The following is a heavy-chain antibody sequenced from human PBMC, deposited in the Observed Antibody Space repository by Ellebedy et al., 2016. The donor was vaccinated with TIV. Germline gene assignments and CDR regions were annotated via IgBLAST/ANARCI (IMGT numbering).Heavy chain of an antibody. CDR1: GFTFDNFA. CDR2: ITGSGDRT. V-gene: IGHV3-23*01. Sequence: GESLKISCATSGFTFDNFAMRWFRQAPGKGLEWVSAITGSGDRTFYADSVKGRFTVSRDTSKNTLYLQMNSLRVEDTAVYYCVRDGSYDYGDYWGQGTVVTVSS. J-gene: IGHJ4*02. CDR3: VRDGSYDYGDY. D-gene: IGHD3-16*01.